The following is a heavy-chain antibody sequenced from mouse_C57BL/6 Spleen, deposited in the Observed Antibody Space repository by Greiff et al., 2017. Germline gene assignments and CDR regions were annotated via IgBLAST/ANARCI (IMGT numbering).Heavy chain of an antibody. D-gene: IGHD1-1*01. Sequence: VQLQQSGPELVKPGAPVKISCKASGYSFTGYYMNWVKQSPEKSLEWIGEINPSTGGTTYNQKFKAKATLTVDKSSSTAYMQLKSLTSEDSAVYYCARSPLDYGSSYEDAMDDWGQGTSVTVSS. J-gene: IGHJ4*01. CDR2: INPSTGGT. CDR1: GYSFTGYY. V-gene: IGHV1-42*01. CDR3: ARSPLDYGSSYEDAMDD.